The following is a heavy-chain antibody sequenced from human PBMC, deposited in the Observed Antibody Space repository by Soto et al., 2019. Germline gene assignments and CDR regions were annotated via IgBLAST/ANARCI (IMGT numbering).Heavy chain of an antibody. J-gene: IGHJ6*02. V-gene: IGHV1-3*01. D-gene: IGHD3-9*01. CDR2: INAGNGNT. Sequence: ASVKVSCKASGYTFTSYAMHWVRQAPGQRLEWMGWINAGNGNTKYSQKFQGRVTITRDTSASTAYMELSSLRSEDTAMYFCARLGFDFDTLSPYYNVHHYYGVDVWGQGTTVTVSS. CDR1: GYTFTSYA. CDR3: ARLGFDFDTLSPYYNVHHYYGVDV.